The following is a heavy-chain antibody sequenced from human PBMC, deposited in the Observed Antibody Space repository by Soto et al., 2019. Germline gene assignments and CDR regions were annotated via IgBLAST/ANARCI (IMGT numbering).Heavy chain of an antibody. D-gene: IGHD3-10*01. CDR1: GGTFSSYA. CDR2: IIPIFGTA. V-gene: IGHV1-69*13. J-gene: IGHJ6*02. CDR3: ARDSITMVRGVIIGPMDV. Sequence: SVKVSCKASGGTFSSYAISWVRQAPGQGLEWMGGIIPIFGTANYAQKFQGRVTITADESTSTAYMELSSLRSEDTAVYYCARDSITMVRGVIIGPMDVWGQGTTVTVSS.